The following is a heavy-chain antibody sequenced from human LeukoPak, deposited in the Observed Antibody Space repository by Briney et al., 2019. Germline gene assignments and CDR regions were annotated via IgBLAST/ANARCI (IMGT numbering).Heavy chain of an antibody. CDR1: GYTFSSYG. Sequence: GASVKVSCEASGYTFSSYGNSWVIQAPGQGLEWMGWINAYNGNTNYAPNFQGRVTMTTDTSTDTGHMELRSLRSDDTAVYYCARPSLYYDTSSYYGPYYGMDVWGQGTTVTVSS. D-gene: IGHD3-22*01. V-gene: IGHV1-18*01. J-gene: IGHJ6*02. CDR3: ARPSLYYDTSSYYGPYYGMDV. CDR2: INAYNGNT.